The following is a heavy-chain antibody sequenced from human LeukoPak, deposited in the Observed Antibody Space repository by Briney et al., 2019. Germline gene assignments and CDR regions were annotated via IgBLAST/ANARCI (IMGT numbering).Heavy chain of an antibody. D-gene: IGHD3-3*01. V-gene: IGHV4-59*01. J-gene: IGHJ6*03. CDR1: GGSISTYY. Sequence: SETLSLTCAVSGGSISTYYWSWIRHPPGKGLEWIGYIYYSGSTNYNPSLKSRITISVDTSKNQFSLKLSSVTAADTAVYYCARSPSALRPFWSGGDYYMDVWGKGTTVTVSS. CDR2: IYYSGST. CDR3: ARSPSALRPFWSGGDYYMDV.